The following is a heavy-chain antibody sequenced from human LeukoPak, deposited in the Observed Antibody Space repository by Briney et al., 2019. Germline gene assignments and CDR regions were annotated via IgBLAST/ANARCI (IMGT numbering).Heavy chain of an antibody. V-gene: IGHV3-43*01. CDR1: GFTFDDYT. J-gene: IGHJ4*02. Sequence: GGSLRLSCAASGFTFDDYTMHWVRQAPGKGLEWVSLISWDGGSTYYADSVKGRFTISRDNSKNTLYLQMNSLRAEDTAIYYCAKDRSNALYYFDYWGQGTLVTVSS. CDR2: ISWDGGST. CDR3: AKDRSNALYYFDY. D-gene: IGHD4-11*01.